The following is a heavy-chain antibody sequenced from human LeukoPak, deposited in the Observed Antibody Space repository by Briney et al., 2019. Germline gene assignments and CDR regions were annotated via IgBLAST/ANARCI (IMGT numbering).Heavy chain of an antibody. V-gene: IGHV4-59*01. CDR2: IYYSGST. CDR3: ARVATSGFGEPRGAFDI. D-gene: IGHD3-10*01. J-gene: IGHJ3*02. Sequence: SETLSLTCAVYGGSFSGYYWSWIRQPPGKGLEWIGYIYYSGSTNYNPSLKNRVTISVDTSKNQFSLKLSSVTAADTAVYYCARVATSGFGEPRGAFDIWGQGTMVTVPS. CDR1: GGSFSGYY.